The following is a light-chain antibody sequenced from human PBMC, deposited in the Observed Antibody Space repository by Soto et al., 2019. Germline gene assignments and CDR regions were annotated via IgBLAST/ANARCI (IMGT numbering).Light chain of an antibody. J-gene: IGKJ2*01. CDR1: RGISNF. CDR3: QQSYSTRVT. Sequence: DTQMTQSPSSLSASVGDRVTITCRASRGISNFLAWYQQKPGKVPELLIYGASTLQSGVPSRFSGTRSGTEFTLTISSLQPEDVATYYCQQSYSTRVTFGQGTKLEIK. CDR2: GAS. V-gene: IGKV1-27*01.